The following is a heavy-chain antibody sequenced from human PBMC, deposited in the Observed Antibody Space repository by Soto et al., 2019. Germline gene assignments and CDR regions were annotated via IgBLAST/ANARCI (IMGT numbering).Heavy chain of an antibody. D-gene: IGHD1-1*01. Sequence: GGSLRLSCAASGFTFSGSAMHWVRQASGKGLEWVGRIRSKANSYATAYAASVKGRFTISRDDSKNTAYLQMNSPKTEDTAVYYCTRQLLIGLENWFDPWGQGTLVTVSS. V-gene: IGHV3-73*01. J-gene: IGHJ5*02. CDR1: GFTFSGSA. CDR3: TRQLLIGLENWFDP. CDR2: IRSKANSYAT.